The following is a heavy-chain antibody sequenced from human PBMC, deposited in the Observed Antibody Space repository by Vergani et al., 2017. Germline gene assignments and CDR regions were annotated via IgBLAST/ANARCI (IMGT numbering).Heavy chain of an antibody. D-gene: IGHD3-3*01. CDR3: ARGLEYYDFWSGSKGAYYMDV. CDR1: GGSISSSSYY. CDR2: IYYSGST. J-gene: IGHJ6*03. V-gene: IGHV4-39*07. Sequence: QVQLQQWGAGLLKPSETLSLTCTVSGGSISSSSYYWGWIRQPPGKGLEWIGSIYYSGSTNYNPSLKSRVTISVDTSKNQFSLKLSSVTAADTAVYYCARGLEYYDFWSGSKGAYYMDVWGKGTTVTVSS.